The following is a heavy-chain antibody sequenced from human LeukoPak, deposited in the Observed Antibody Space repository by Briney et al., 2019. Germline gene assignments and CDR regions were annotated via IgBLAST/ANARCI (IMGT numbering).Heavy chain of an antibody. CDR3: ARDRPGVD. J-gene: IGHJ4*02. CDR2: ISSSSSTI. CDR1: GFTFSSYS. D-gene: IGHD3-10*01. Sequence: GGSLRLSCAASGFTFSSYSMNWVRQAPGKGLEWVSYISSSSSTIYYADSVKGRFTISRDNSKSSLYLQMNSLRPEDTAVYYCARDRPGVDWGQGTLVTVSS. V-gene: IGHV3-48*04.